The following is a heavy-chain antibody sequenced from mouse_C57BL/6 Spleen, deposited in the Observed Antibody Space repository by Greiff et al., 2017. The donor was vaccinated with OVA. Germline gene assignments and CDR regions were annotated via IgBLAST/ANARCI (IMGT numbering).Heavy chain of an antibody. J-gene: IGHJ2*01. Sequence: QVQLQQSGAELVRPGASVTLSCKASGYTFTDYEMHWVKQTPVHGLEWIGAIDPETGGTAYNQKFKGKAILTADKSSSTAYMELRSLTSEDSAVYYCTRAKDYGPYFDYWGQGTTLTVSS. V-gene: IGHV1-15*01. D-gene: IGHD1-1*01. CDR1: GYTFTDYE. CDR2: IDPETGGT. CDR3: TRAKDYGPYFDY.